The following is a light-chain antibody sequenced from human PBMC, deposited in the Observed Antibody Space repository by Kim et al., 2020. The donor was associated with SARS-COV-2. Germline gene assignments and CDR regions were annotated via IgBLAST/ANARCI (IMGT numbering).Light chain of an antibody. Sequence: PGKTARITCGGNNIGSKSVHWYQQKPGQAPVLVIYYDSDRPSGIPERFSGSNSGNTAALTISRVEAGDEADYYCQVWDSSSDHPVFGGGTQLTVL. CDR1: NIGSKS. CDR2: YDS. J-gene: IGLJ2*01. V-gene: IGLV3-21*04. CDR3: QVWDSSSDHPV.